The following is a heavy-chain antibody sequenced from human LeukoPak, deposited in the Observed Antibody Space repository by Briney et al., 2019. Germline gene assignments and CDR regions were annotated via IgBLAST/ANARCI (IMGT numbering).Heavy chain of an antibody. D-gene: IGHD1-26*01. CDR1: GGTFSSYA. V-gene: IGHV1-69*13. J-gene: IGHJ6*02. CDR3: ARGGWELLRATYYYYYGMDV. CDR2: IIPIFGTA. Sequence: SVKVSCKASGGTFSSYAISWVPQAPGQGREWMGGIIPIFGTANYAQKFQGRVTITADESTSTAYMELSSLRSEDTAVYYCARGGWELLRATYYYYYGMDVWGQGTTVTVSS.